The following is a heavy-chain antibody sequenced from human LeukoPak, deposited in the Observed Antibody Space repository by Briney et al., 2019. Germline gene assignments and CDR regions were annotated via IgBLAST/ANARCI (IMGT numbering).Heavy chain of an antibody. V-gene: IGHV1-2*04. CDR2: INPNSGGT. CDR1: GYTFTGYY. D-gene: IGHD3-22*01. Sequence: ASVKVSCKASGYTFTGYYMHWVRQAPGQGLEWMGWINPNSGGTNYAQKFQGWVTMTRDTSIITAYMELSRLRSDDTAVYYCARGTVYYYDSSGYYNDFDYWGQGTLVTVSS. CDR3: ARGTVYYYDSSGYYNDFDY. J-gene: IGHJ4*02.